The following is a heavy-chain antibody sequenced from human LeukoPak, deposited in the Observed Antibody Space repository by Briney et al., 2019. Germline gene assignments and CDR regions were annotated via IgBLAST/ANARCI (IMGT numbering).Heavy chain of an antibody. V-gene: IGHV1-3*01. J-gene: IGHJ4*02. CDR1: GYTFTSYA. CDR3: ARVDIVVVESFDY. CDR2: INAGNGNT. D-gene: IGHD2-2*01. Sequence: ASVKVSCKASGYTFTSYAMHWVRQAPGQRLEWMGWINAGNGNTKYSQKFQGRVTITRDTSASTAYMELSSLRSEDTAVYYCARVDIVVVESFDYWGQGTLVTVSS.